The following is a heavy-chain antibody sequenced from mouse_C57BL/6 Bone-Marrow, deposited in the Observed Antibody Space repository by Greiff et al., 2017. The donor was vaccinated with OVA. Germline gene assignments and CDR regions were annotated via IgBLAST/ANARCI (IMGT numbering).Heavy chain of an antibody. CDR3: AKQGDGSTLYWYFDV. J-gene: IGHJ1*03. CDR1: GFSLTSYG. D-gene: IGHD2-3*01. CDR2: IWGGGST. V-gene: IGHV2-9*01. Sequence: VQLVESGPGLVAPSQSLSLSCTVSGFSLTSYGVDWVRQPPGKGLEWLGVIWGGGSTNYNSALKSRLSISKDNSKSQVFVKMNRRQTDDTAMYYCAKQGDGSTLYWYFDVWGTGTTVTVSS.